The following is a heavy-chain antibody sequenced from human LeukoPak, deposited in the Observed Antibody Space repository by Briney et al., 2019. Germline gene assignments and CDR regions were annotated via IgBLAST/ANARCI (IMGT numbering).Heavy chain of an antibody. D-gene: IGHD3-22*01. J-gene: IGHJ4*02. CDR3: ARGALYYYDSSGYPY. Sequence: PGGSLRLSCAASGFTFSSYWMHWVRQAPGKGLVWVSRINSDGSSTSYADSVKGRFTISRDNAKNTLYLQMNSLRAEDTAVYYCARGALYYYDSSGYPYWGQGTLVTVSS. CDR1: GFTFSSYW. CDR2: INSDGSST. V-gene: IGHV3-74*01.